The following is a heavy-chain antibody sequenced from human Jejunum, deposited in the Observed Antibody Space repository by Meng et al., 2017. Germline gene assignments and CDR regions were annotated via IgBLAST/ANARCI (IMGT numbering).Heavy chain of an antibody. J-gene: IGHJ4*02. Sequence: QVQLVQSGPEVKKPGDSVKVSCKASGYTFTNYGISWVRQAPGQGLEWMAWITAFNGLSTYTQKLQGRVTVATDSSTNTAYMELTNLTSDDTAVYYCARDEDGTAMFYWGQGTLVTVSS. V-gene: IGHV1-18*01. CDR3: ARDEDGTAMFY. CDR2: ITAFNGLS. CDR1: GYTFTNYG. D-gene: IGHD5-18*01.